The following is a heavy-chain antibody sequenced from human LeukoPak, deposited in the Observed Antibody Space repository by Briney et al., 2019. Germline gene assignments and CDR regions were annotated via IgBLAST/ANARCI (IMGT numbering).Heavy chain of an antibody. J-gene: IGHJ4*02. Sequence: GGSLRLSCTTSGFTFSSYWMHWVRQAPGKGLVWFSRINTDGRSTSYADSVKGRFTISRDNAKNTLYLQMNSLRDEDTAVYYCTRDRVIMVRGAESLFGYWGQGALVTVSS. CDR2: INTDGRST. V-gene: IGHV3-74*01. D-gene: IGHD3-10*01. CDR1: GFTFSSYW. CDR3: TRDRVIMVRGAESLFGY.